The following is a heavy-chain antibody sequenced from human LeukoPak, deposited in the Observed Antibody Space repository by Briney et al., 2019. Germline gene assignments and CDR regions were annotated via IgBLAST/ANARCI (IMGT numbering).Heavy chain of an antibody. V-gene: IGHV4-39*07. Sequence: SETLSLTCTVSGGSISSSSYYWGWIRQPPGKGLEWIGSIYYSGSTYYNPSLKSRVTISVDTSKNQFSLKLSSVTAADTAVYYCARAAHPGDYYYYYMDVWGKGTTVTVSS. J-gene: IGHJ6*03. CDR3: ARAAHPGDYYYYYMDV. D-gene: IGHD3-10*01. CDR1: GGSISSSSYY. CDR2: IYYSGST.